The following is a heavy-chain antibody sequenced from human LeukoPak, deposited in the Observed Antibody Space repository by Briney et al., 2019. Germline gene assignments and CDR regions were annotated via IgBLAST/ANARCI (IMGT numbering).Heavy chain of an antibody. D-gene: IGHD2-2*02. CDR2: IIPIFGTA. Sequence: ASVKVSCKASGGTFSSYAISWVRQAPGQGLEWMGGIIPIFGTANYAQKFQGRVTITTDEPTSTAYMELSSLRSEDTAVYYCARRYCSSTSCYTKGIGWFDPWGQGTLVTVSS. CDR3: ARRYCSSTSCYTKGIGWFDP. V-gene: IGHV1-69*05. CDR1: GGTFSSYA. J-gene: IGHJ5*02.